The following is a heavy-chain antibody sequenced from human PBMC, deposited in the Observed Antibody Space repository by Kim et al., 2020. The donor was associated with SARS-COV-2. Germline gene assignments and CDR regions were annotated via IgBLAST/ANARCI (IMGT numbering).Heavy chain of an antibody. J-gene: IGHJ6*02. Sequence: YAAPVKGRFTISRDDSKNTLYLQMNSLKTEDTAVYYGVSLHSYYYYGMDVWGQGTTVTVSS. D-gene: IGHD4-4*01. CDR3: VSLHSYYYYGMDV. V-gene: IGHV3-15*01.